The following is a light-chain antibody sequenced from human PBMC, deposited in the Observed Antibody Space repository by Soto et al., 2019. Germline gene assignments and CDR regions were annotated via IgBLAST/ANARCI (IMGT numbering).Light chain of an antibody. J-gene: IGKJ2*01. Sequence: ELVMTQSPATLFVSPGERATLSCRASQSVSSNLAWYQQKPGQAPRLLIYGASTRATGIPARFSGSGSGTEFTLTISRLQSEDFAVYDCQQYNNWHTFGQGTKLEIK. CDR1: QSVSSN. CDR2: GAS. CDR3: QQYNNWHT. V-gene: IGKV3-15*01.